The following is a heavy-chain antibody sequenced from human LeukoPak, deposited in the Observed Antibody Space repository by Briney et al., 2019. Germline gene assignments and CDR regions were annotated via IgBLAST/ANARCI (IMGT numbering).Heavy chain of an antibody. CDR1: EFTVSSNY. Sequence: PGGSLRLSCAASEFTVSSNYMSWVRQAPGKGLEWVSVIYSGGSTYYADSVKGRFTISRDNSKNTLYLQMNSLRAEDTAVYYCARQEPYYYYMDVWGKGTTVTVSS. CDR3: ARQEPYYYYMDV. J-gene: IGHJ6*03. CDR2: IYSGGST. V-gene: IGHV3-53*01.